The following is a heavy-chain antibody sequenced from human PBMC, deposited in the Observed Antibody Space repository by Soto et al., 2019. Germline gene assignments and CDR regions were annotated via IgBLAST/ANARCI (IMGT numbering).Heavy chain of an antibody. V-gene: IGHV3-23*01. J-gene: IGHJ4*02. D-gene: IGHD3-10*01. CDR2: ISGSGGST. Sequence: EVQLLESGGGLVQPGGFLRLSCAASGFTFSSYAMSWVRQAPGKGLEWVSAISGSGGSTYYADSVKGRFTISRDNSKNTLYRQMNSLRAEDTAVYYCAKEGRFGEFYDYWGQGTLVTVSS. CDR1: GFTFSSYA. CDR3: AKEGRFGEFYDY.